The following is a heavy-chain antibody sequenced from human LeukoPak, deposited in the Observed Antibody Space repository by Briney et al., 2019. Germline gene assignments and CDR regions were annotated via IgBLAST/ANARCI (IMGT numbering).Heavy chain of an antibody. CDR3: ARDGYSGRFDP. CDR1: GYTFSGYY. V-gene: IGHV1-2*02. CDR2: INPKSGDT. Sequence: GASVKVSCKGSGYTFSGYYMHWVRQAHGQGLEWMGWINPKSGDTKYAQKFQGRVTMTRDTSISTAYMELSWLRSDDTAVYYCARDGYSGRFDPWGQGTLVTVSS. D-gene: IGHD1-26*01. J-gene: IGHJ5*02.